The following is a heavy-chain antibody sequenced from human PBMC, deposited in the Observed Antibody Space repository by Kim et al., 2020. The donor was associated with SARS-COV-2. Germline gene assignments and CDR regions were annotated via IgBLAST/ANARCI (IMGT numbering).Heavy chain of an antibody. D-gene: IGHD5-12*01. V-gene: IGHV3-74*01. Sequence: DALKRRFTIAKDNAKSTLYMQMDSLRAEDTAVYYCGRDPVFRGYSYADYWGQGTRVTVSS. CDR3: GRDPVFRGYSYADY. J-gene: IGHJ4*02.